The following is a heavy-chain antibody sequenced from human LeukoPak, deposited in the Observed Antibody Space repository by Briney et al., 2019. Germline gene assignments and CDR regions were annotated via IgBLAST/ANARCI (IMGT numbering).Heavy chain of an antibody. CDR1: GFTVSSNY. CDR2: ISGSGGST. Sequence: GGSLRLSCAASGFTVSSNYMSWVRQAPGKGLEWVSAISGSGGSTYYADSVKGRFTISRDNSKNTLYLQMNSLRAEDTAVYYCAKDRKAKYCSSTSCYEGWFDPWSQGTLVTVSS. J-gene: IGHJ5*02. CDR3: AKDRKAKYCSSTSCYEGWFDP. D-gene: IGHD2-2*01. V-gene: IGHV3-23*01.